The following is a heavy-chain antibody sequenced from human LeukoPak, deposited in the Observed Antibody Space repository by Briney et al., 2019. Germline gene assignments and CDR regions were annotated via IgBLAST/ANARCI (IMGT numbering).Heavy chain of an antibody. CDR1: GFTFSSYS. CDR3: ARDTAWIQLWPLDY. J-gene: IGHJ4*02. Sequence: GGSLRLSCAASGFTFSSYSMNWVRQAPGKGLEWVSYISSSSSTIYYADSVKGRFTISRDNAKNSLYLQMNSLRAEDTAVYYCARDTAWIQLWPLDYWGQGTLVTVSS. D-gene: IGHD5-18*01. CDR2: ISSSSSTI. V-gene: IGHV3-48*01.